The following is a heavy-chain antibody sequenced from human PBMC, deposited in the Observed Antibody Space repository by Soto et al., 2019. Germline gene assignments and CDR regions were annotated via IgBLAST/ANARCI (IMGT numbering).Heavy chain of an antibody. J-gene: IGHJ4*02. CDR2: INPSSGVA. Sequence: QVQLVQSGAEVQKPGASVKVSCEASGYRFTAYYMHWVRQAPGQGLEWMAIINPSSGVANYAQRFQGRFTMTRDTSTSTVYMELSRLRSEDTAVYYCARSPPLRECPGGDCSHFDYWGQGTLVTVS. CDR1: GYRFTAYY. D-gene: IGHD2-21*02. CDR3: ARSPPLRECPGGDCSHFDY. V-gene: IGHV1-46*01.